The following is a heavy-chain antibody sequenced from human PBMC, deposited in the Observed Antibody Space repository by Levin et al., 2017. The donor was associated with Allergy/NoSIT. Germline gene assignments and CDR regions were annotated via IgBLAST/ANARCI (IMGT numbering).Heavy chain of an antibody. CDR1: GYSISSGYY. CDR3: ARDLWFGELLTDY. J-gene: IGHJ4*02. CDR2: IYHSGST. Sequence: SETLSLTCTVSGYSISSGYYWGWIRQPPGKGLEWIGSIYHSGSTYYNPSLKSRVTISVDTSKNQFSLKLSSVTAADTAVYYCARDLWFGELLTDYWGQGTLVTVSS. D-gene: IGHD3-10*01. V-gene: IGHV4-38-2*02.